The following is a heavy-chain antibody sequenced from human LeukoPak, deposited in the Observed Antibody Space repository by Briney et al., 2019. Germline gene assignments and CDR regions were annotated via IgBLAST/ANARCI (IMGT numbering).Heavy chain of an antibody. J-gene: IGHJ4*02. CDR2: ISGSGDNT. CDR3: ARDTEVAPLGY. Sequence: PGGSLRLSCAASGFTFSSYAMNWVRQAPGKGLEWVSIISGSGDNTYYTDSVKGRFTISRDNSKNTLYPQMNSLGAEDTAVYYCARDTEVAPLGYWGQGTLVTVSS. V-gene: IGHV3-23*01. CDR1: GFTFSSYA. D-gene: IGHD2-15*01.